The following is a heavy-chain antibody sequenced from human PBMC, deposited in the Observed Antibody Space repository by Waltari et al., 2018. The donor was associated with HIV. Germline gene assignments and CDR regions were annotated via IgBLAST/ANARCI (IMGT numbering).Heavy chain of an antibody. Sequence: QPGRSLRLSCAASGFTFSSYAMHWVRQAPGKGLEWVAVISYDGSNKYYADSVKGRFTISRDNSKNTLYLQMNSLRAEDTAVYYCARDPYYYDTTYGMDVWGQGTTVTVSS. CDR1: GFTFSSYA. J-gene: IGHJ6*02. D-gene: IGHD3-22*01. CDR3: ARDPYYYDTTYGMDV. CDR2: ISYDGSNK. V-gene: IGHV3-30-3*01.